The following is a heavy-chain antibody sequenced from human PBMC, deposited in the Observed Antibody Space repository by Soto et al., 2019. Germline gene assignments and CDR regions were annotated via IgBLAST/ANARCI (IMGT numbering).Heavy chain of an antibody. D-gene: IGHD3-9*01. CDR3: ARRNYDILTGSYDNYYYGMDV. J-gene: IGHJ6*02. CDR1: GGSISSSSYY. V-gene: IGHV4-61*05. CDR2: IYYSGST. Sequence: SETLSLTCTVSGGSISSSSYYWGWIRQPPGKGLEWIGYIYYSGSTNYNPSLKSRVTISVDTSKNQFSLKLSSVTAADTAVYYCARRNYDILTGSYDNYYYGMDVRGQGTTVTVSS.